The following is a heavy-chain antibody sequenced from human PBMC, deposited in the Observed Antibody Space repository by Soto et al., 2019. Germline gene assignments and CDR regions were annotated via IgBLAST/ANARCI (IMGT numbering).Heavy chain of an antibody. Sequence: QAGGSLRLSCAASVFTFSSHAMSWVRQAPGKGLEWVSTISSGGDNTYSADSVKGRFTISRDNSKNTLYLQMNSLRAEDTAVYYCAKDFVSYSSGRYGMDVWGQGTTVTVSS. V-gene: IGHV3-23*01. CDR3: AKDFVSYSSGRYGMDV. CDR2: ISSGGDNT. D-gene: IGHD6-19*01. CDR1: VFTFSSHA. J-gene: IGHJ6*02.